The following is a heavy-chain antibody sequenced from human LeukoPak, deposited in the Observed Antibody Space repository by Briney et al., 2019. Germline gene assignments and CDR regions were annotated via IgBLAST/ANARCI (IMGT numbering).Heavy chain of an antibody. CDR2: INHSGST. D-gene: IGHD2/OR15-2a*01. V-gene: IGHV4-34*01. CDR3: ALSWGDLDY. CDR1: GGSISSYY. J-gene: IGHJ4*02. Sequence: PSETLSLTCTVSGGSISSYYWSWIRQPPGKGLEWIGEINHSGSTNYNPSLKSRVTISVDTSKNQFSLKLSSVTAADTAVYYCALSWGDLDYWGQGTLVTVSS.